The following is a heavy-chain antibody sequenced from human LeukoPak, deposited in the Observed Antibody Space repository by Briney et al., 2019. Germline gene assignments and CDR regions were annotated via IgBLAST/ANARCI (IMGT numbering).Heavy chain of an antibody. V-gene: IGHV4-34*01. J-gene: IGHJ4*02. D-gene: IGHD6-13*01. Sequence: SSETLSLTCAVYGGSFSGYYWGWIRQPPGKGLEWIGEINHSGSTNYNPSLKSRVTISVDTSKNQFSLKLSSVTAADTAVYYCAGRGIAAAAPVTNFDYWGQGTLVTVSS. CDR2: INHSGST. CDR3: AGRGIAAAAPVTNFDY. CDR1: GGSFSGYY.